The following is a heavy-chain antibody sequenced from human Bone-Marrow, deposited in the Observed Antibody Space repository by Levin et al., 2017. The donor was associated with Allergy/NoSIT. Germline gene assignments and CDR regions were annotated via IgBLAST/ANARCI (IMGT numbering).Heavy chain of an antibody. CDR2: LIPVSGTA. J-gene: IGHJ1*01. CDR1: GGTITNFA. V-gene: IGHV1-69*06. Sequence: GASVKVSCKASGGTITNFAFSWVRQAPGQGLEWRGGLIPVSGTANYAQKFQGRVTITADKSTGTAYMELSSLRSEDTAVYYCARDEGGYCTGGICYTKYFHHWGQGTLVTVSS. CDR3: ARDEGGYCTGGICYTKYFHH. D-gene: IGHD2-8*02.